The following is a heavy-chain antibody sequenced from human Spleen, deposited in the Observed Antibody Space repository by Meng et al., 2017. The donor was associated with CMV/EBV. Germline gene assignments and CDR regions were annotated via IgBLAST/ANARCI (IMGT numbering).Heavy chain of an antibody. CDR3: AKEEGSTSWYFYFYGMDV. J-gene: IGHJ6*02. CDR1: GFTFSDYA. D-gene: IGHD6-13*01. V-gene: IGHV3-23*03. Sequence: GESLKISCAASGFTFSDYAMSWVRQAPGKGLEWVSVIYRGGSSRFYADSVKGRFTISRDNSKNTLYLQMNSLRAEDTAVYYCAKEEGSTSWYFYFYGMDVWGQGTTVTVSS. CDR2: IYRGGSSR.